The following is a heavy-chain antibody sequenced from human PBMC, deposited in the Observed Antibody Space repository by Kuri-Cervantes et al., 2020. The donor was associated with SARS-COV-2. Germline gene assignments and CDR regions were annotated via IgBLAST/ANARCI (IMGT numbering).Heavy chain of an antibody. V-gene: IGHV3-30*04. CDR3: ARASVGVLDF. CDR2: ISSDGRNK. D-gene: IGHD2-21*01. J-gene: IGHJ4*02. Sequence: GGSLRLSCAASGFTFNTCAMHWVRQAPGKGLEWVTMISSDGRNKNYADSVKGRFTISRDNSKSTLYLQINSLRTEDTAIFYCARASVGVLDFWGQGALVTVSS. CDR1: GFTFNTCA.